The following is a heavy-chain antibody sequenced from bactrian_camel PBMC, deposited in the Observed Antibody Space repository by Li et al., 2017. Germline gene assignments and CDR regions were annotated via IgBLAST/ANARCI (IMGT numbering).Heavy chain of an antibody. CDR2: IRPGATTT. CDR1: GIHLSSAFC. V-gene: IGHV3S31*01. D-gene: IGHD5*01. Sequence: DVQLVESGGGSVQAGGSLRLSCAGTGIHLSSAFCVGWFRQVPGKEREGVASIRPGATTTAYASSVKGRFTISRDDANNTLYLQMNSLKLEDTAMYHCAADAVVTCVPVALEIIRRTTYYGQGTQVTVS. J-gene: IGHJ4*01.